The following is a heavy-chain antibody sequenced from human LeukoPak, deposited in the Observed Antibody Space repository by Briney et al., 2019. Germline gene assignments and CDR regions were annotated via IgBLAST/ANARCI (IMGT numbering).Heavy chain of an antibody. CDR2: INPSGGST. Sequence: GASVKVSCKASGYTFTSYYMHWVRQAPGQGLEWMGIINPSGGSTSYAQKFQGRVTMTRDMSTSTVYMELSSLRSEDTAVYYCARELGSVSSSSSTGGGNDGWGQGTLVTVSS. CDR1: GYTFTSYY. D-gene: IGHD6-13*01. J-gene: IGHJ4*02. V-gene: IGHV1-46*01. CDR3: ARELGSVSSSSSTGGGNDG.